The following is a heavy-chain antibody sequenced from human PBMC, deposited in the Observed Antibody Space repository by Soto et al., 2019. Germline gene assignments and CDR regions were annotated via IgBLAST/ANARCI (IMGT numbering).Heavy chain of an antibody. J-gene: IGHJ4*02. V-gene: IGHV1-8*01. CDR1: GYSFTSLD. CDR3: VRAYENSNYYFDY. Sequence: ASVKVSCKASGYSFTSLDINWVRQTAGQGLEWMGWMQPSTGRTGYAQKFQGRVTMTRDTSINTAYMELTTLTSDDTAMYYCVRAYENSNYYFDYWGRGTLVTVSS. D-gene: IGHD3-22*01. CDR2: MQPSTGRT.